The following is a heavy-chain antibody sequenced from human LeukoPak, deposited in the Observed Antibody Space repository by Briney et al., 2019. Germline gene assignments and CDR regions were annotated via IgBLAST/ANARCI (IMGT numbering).Heavy chain of an antibody. CDR1: GFTFSSYW. J-gene: IGHJ5*02. D-gene: IGHD6-13*01. Sequence: PGGSLRLSCAASGFTFSSYWMHWVRQAPGKGLVWVSRINSDGSSTIYAVSVKGLFTISGDNAKNTLSLQINSLTAEATAVSYCARESVAAGGFDPWGRGTLVTDSP. CDR3: ARESVAAGGFDP. CDR2: INSDGSST. V-gene: IGHV3-74*01.